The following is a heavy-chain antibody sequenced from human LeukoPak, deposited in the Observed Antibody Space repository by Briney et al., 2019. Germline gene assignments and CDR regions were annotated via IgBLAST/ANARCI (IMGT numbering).Heavy chain of an antibody. CDR3: VRLYYYDSSLPPL. D-gene: IGHD3-22*01. CDR1: GDFISSCNYY. CDR2: IYYTGKT. V-gene: IGHV4-39*01. Sequence: PSENLTLSCTVSGDFISSCNYYWGRLRPPPGMGLDWFGNIYYTGKTYYNPSLNSRVTISTDTSNNQFSLKLSSVTAADTAVYYCVRLYYYDSSLPPLWGQRTLVIVSS. J-gene: IGHJ4*02.